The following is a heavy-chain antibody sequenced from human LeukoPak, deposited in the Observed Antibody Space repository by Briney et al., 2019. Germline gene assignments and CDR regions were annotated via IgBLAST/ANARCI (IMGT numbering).Heavy chain of an antibody. D-gene: IGHD3-9*01. CDR2: IIPIFGTA. CDR1: GGTFSSYA. V-gene: IGHV1-69*13. Sequence: SVKVSCKASGGTFSSYAISWVRQAPGQGLEWMGGIIPIFGTANYAQKFQGRVTITADESTSTAYMELSSLRSEDTAVYYCARGTYYDILTGYASLEYWGQGTLVTVSS. J-gene: IGHJ4*02. CDR3: ARGTYYDILTGYASLEY.